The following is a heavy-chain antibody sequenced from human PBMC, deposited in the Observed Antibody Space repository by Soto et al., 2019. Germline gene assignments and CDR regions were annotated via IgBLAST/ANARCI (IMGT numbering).Heavy chain of an antibody. CDR1: GFTFSSYA. Sequence: QVQLVESGGGVVQPGRSLRLSCAASGFTFSSYAMHWVRQAPGKGLEWVALISYDGSNKYYADSVKGRFTISRDNPKNTLYLQMNSQRAEDTAVYYCAGGGYCTSTSCYLNWFDPWGQGTLVSVSS. J-gene: IGHJ5*02. V-gene: IGHV3-30-3*01. CDR3: AGGGYCTSTSCYLNWFDP. D-gene: IGHD2-2*01. CDR2: ISYDGSNK.